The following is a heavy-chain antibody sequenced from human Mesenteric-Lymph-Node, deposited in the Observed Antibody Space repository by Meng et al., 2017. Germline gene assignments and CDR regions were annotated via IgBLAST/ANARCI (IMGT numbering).Heavy chain of an antibody. V-gene: IGHV3-15*01. CDR1: GFTFSSYA. D-gene: IGHD3-22*01. CDR2: IKSKTDGGTT. J-gene: IGHJ5*02. CDR3: TYYYTRSGFYSGGS. Sequence: GESLKISCAASGFTFSSYAMSWVRQAPGKGLEWVGRIKSKTDGGTTDYAAPVKGRFTISRDDPKNTLNLEMDSLKTEDTAVYYCTYYYTRSGFYSGGSWGQGTLVTVYS.